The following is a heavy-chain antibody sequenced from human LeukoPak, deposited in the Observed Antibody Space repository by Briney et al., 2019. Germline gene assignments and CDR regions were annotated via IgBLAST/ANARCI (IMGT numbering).Heavy chain of an antibody. Sequence: ASVKVSCKASGYTFTGYYMHWVRQAPGQGLEWMGWINPNSGGTNYAQKFQGRVTMTRDTSISTAYMELSRLRSDDTAVYYCARKSFFEYCSSTSCLYGMDVWGQGATVTVSS. V-gene: IGHV1-2*02. CDR2: INPNSGGT. CDR3: ARKSFFEYCSSTSCLYGMDV. CDR1: GYTFTGYY. D-gene: IGHD2-2*01. J-gene: IGHJ6*02.